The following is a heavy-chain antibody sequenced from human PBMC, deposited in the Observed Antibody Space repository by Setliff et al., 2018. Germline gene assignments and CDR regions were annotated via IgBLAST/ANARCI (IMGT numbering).Heavy chain of an antibody. CDR2: INPSGGST. CDR1: GYTFTSYY. J-gene: IGHJ6*03. Sequence: ASVKVSCKASGYTFTSYYMHWVRQAPGQGLEWMGIINPSGGSTSYAQKFQGRVTITADESTRTAYMELSSLRSEDTAVYYCARDNYYGSGSYIYYYYMDVWGKGTTVTV. V-gene: IGHV1-46*01. CDR3: ARDNYYGSGSYIYYYYMDV. D-gene: IGHD3-10*01.